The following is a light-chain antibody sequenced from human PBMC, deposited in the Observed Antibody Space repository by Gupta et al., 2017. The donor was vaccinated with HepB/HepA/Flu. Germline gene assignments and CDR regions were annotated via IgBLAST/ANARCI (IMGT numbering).Light chain of an antibody. CDR3: QKYNSAPFT. CDR1: QGISNY. V-gene: IGKV1-27*01. CDR2: AAS. J-gene: IGKJ3*01. Sequence: DIQMTQSPSSLSASVGDRVTITCRASQGISNYLAWYLQKPGKVPKLLIYAASTLQSGVPSRFSGSGSGTDFTLTISGLESEDVATYYCQKYNSAPFTFGPGTKVDFK.